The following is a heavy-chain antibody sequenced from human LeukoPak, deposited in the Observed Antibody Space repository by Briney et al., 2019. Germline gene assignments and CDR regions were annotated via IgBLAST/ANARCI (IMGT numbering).Heavy chain of an antibody. CDR2: INWNGGST. J-gene: IGHJ3*01. CDR1: GFTLGDYG. CDR3: ARDGGTYYHFWSGYRP. V-gene: IGHV3-20*04. D-gene: IGHD3-3*01. Sequence: GGSLRLSCAASGFTLGDYGMSWVRQAPGKGLEWVSGINWNGGSTGYADSVKGRFTISRDNAKNSVYLQMNSLRAEDTALYYCARDGGTYYHFWSGYRPWGQGTMVTVSS.